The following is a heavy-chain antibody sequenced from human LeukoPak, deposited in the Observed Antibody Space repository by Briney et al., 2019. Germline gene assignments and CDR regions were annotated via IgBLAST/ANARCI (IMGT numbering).Heavy chain of an antibody. Sequence: GGSLRLSCAASGFTFSSYAMSWVRQAPGKGLEWVSAISGSGGSTYYADSVKGRFTISRDNSKNTLYLQMNGLRAEDTAVYYCAKDRRPEYCSSTSCYDYYYGMDVWGQGTTVTVSS. V-gene: IGHV3-23*01. CDR3: AKDRRPEYCSSTSCYDYYYGMDV. D-gene: IGHD2-2*01. J-gene: IGHJ6*02. CDR1: GFTFSSYA. CDR2: ISGSGGST.